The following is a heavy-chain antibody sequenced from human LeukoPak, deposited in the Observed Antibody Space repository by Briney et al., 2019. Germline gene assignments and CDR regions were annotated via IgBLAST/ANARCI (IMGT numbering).Heavy chain of an antibody. CDR1: GFTFSSYA. V-gene: IGHV3-30*04. CDR2: ISYGGSNK. Sequence: GGSLRLSCAASGFTFSSYAMHWVRQAPGKGLEWVAVISYGGSNKYYADSVKGRFTISRDNSKNTLYLQMNSLRAEDTAVYYCARDLYCSSTSCYDYWGQGTLVTVSS. J-gene: IGHJ4*02. D-gene: IGHD2-2*01. CDR3: ARDLYCSSTSCYDY.